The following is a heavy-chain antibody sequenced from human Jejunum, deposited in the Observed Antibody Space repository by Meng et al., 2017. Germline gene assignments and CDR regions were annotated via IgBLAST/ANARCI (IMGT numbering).Heavy chain of an antibody. J-gene: IGHJ4*02. CDR3: ARDSETYPTYFDY. CDR1: GGSVSSGCYY. D-gene: IGHD5-24*01. V-gene: IGHV4-61*03. CDR2: ISDSGTT. Sequence: HELCQGLVRPSEPLSLACPVSGGSVSSGCYYWSWIRQPPGKGLEWIGYISDSGTTNYNPSLKSRVTMSVDTSKNHFSLKLTSVTAADTAVYFCARDSETYPTYFDYWGQGTLVTVSS.